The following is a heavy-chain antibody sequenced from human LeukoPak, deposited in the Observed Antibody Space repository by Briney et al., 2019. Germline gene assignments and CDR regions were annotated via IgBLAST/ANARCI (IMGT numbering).Heavy chain of an antibody. J-gene: IGHJ6*02. CDR2: INHSGST. CDR1: GGSFRGYY. Sequence: PSETLSLTCAVYGGSFRGYYWSWIRQPPGRGLEWIGEINHSGSTNYNPSLKSRVTISVDTSKNQFSLKLSSVTAADTAVYYCARVDILTGPTPGYGMDVWGQGTTATVSS. CDR3: ARVDILTGPTPGYGMDV. V-gene: IGHV4-34*01. D-gene: IGHD3-9*01.